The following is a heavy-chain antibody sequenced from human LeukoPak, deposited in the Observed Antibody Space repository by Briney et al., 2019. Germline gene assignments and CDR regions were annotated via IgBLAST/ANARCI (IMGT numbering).Heavy chain of an antibody. J-gene: IGHJ3*02. CDR3: AREEAGDSSDAFDI. V-gene: IGHV4-31*11. Sequence: SETLSLTCAVYGGSFSSGGYYWSWIRQHPGKGLEWIGYIYYSGSTYYNPSLKSRVTISVDTSKNQFSLKLSSVTAADTAVYYCAREEAGDSSDAFDIWGQGTMVTVSS. CDR2: IYYSGST. D-gene: IGHD7-27*01. CDR1: GGSFSSGGYY.